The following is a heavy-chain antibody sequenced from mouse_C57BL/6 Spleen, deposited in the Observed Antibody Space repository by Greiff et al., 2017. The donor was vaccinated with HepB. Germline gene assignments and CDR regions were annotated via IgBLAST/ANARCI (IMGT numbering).Heavy chain of an antibody. J-gene: IGHJ2*01. V-gene: IGHV1-61*01. CDR3: ARRPLFDY. CDR1: GYTFTSYW. Sequence: QVQLKESGAELVRPGSSVKLSCKASGYTFTSYWMDWVKQRPGQGLEWIGNIYPSDSETHYNQKFKDKATLTVDKSSSTAYMQLSSLTSEDSAVYYCARRPLFDYWGQGTTLTVSS. CDR2: IYPSDSET.